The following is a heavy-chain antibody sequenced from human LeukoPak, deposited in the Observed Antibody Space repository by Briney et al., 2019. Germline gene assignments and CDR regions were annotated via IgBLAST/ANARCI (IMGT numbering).Heavy chain of an antibody. CDR2: IYTSGST. CDR3: AGHDYYGSGSKGYMDV. Sequence: SETLSLTCTVSGGSISSYYWSWIRQPAGKGLEWIGRIYTSGSTNYNPSLKSRVTMSVDTSKNQFSLKLSPVTAADTAVYYCAGHDYYGSGSKGYMDVWGKGTTVTISS. J-gene: IGHJ6*03. D-gene: IGHD3-10*01. V-gene: IGHV4-4*07. CDR1: GGSISSYY.